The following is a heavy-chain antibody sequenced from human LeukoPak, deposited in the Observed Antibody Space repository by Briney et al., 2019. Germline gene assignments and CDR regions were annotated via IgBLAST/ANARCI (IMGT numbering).Heavy chain of an antibody. CDR3: ARGSTARQFYYYGLDV. J-gene: IGHJ6*02. V-gene: IGHV4-59*01. D-gene: IGHD6-6*01. CDR2: IYNSGSA. CDR1: GGSISSYY. Sequence: PSETLSLTCTVSGGSISSYYWSWIRQPPGKGLEWMGYIYNSGSANYNPSLKSRVTISLDTSKNQFSLKLSSVTAADTAMYYCARGSTARQFYYYGLDVWGQGTTVTVSS.